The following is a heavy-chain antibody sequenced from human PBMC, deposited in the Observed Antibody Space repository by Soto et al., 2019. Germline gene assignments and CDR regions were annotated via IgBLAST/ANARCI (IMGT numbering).Heavy chain of an antibody. Sequence: PGGSLRLSCAASGFTFSNYWMNWVRQAPGKGLEWVANINEDGSEKYYVDSAKGRFTISRDNAKNSLYLQVSSLRAEDTAVYYGPRDVLDYWGQGTLVTVSS. V-gene: IGHV3-7*01. CDR3: PRDVLDY. J-gene: IGHJ4*02. CDR2: INEDGSEK. CDR1: GFTFSNYW.